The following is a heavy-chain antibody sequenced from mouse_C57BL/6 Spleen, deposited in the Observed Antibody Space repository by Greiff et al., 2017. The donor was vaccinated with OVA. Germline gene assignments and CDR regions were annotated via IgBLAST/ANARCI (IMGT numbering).Heavy chain of an antibody. V-gene: IGHV1-64*01. CDR3: AKGIFTTVVDY. CDR2: IHPNSGST. Sequence: QVQLQQPGAELVKPGASVKLSCKASGYTFTSYWMHWVKQRPGQGLEWIGMIHPNSGSTNYNEKFKSKATLTVDKSSSPACMQLSSLTSEDSAVYYCAKGIFTTVVDYWGQGTTLTVSS. CDR1: GYTFTSYW. D-gene: IGHD1-1*01. J-gene: IGHJ2*01.